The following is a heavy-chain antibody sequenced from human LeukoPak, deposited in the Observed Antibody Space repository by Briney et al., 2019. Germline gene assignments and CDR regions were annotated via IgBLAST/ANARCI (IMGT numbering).Heavy chain of an antibody. CDR3: ARAGRRDGHDAFDI. CDR1: GFTVSSNY. D-gene: IGHD5-24*01. CDR2: IYSGGST. V-gene: IGHV3-53*01. J-gene: IGHJ3*02. Sequence: GGSLRLSCAASGFTVSSNYMTWVRQTPGKGLEWVSVIYSGGSTYYADSVKGRFTISRDNAKNSLYLQMNSLRAEDTAVYYCARAGRRDGHDAFDIWGQGTMVTVSS.